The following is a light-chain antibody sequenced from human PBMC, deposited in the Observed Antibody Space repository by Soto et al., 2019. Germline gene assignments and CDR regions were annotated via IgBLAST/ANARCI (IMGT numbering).Light chain of an antibody. V-gene: IGLV2-23*01. CDR2: EGS. J-gene: IGLJ2*01. CDR1: SSDVGAYNL. CDR3: CSYAGSRTFV. Sequence: QSVLTQPASVSGSPEQSITISCTGTSSDVGAYNLVSWYQQHPGKAPRLIFYEGSKRPSGISHRFSGSKSDNTASLTISGLRAEDEAHYHCCSYAGSRTFVFGGGTKLTVL.